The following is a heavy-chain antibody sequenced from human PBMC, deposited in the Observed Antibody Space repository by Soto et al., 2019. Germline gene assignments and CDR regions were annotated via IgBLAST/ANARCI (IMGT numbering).Heavy chain of an antibody. J-gene: IGHJ4*02. Sequence: LSLSCTVSGGSISSGGYYWSWIRHHPGKGLEWVGRSRDKAQGYSTAYAASVKGRFTTSRDESKNSVYLQMNSLKTEETAVYYCVRATYFSDSSGYTRCFEYSVQGAIVTASS. CDR1: GGSISSGGYY. D-gene: IGHD3-22*01. CDR3: VRATYFSDSSGYTRCFEY. V-gene: IGHV3-72*01. CDR2: SRDKAQGYST.